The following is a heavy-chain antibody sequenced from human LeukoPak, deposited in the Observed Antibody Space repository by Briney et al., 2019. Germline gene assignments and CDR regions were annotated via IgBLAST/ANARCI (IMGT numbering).Heavy chain of an antibody. V-gene: IGHV3-66*01. CDR1: GFTFSSYS. CDR2: IYSGGST. CDR3: AKDLLRWSFDY. Sequence: GGSLRLSCVASGFTFSSYSMNWVRQAPGKGLEWVSVIYSGGSTYYADSVKGRFTISRDTSKNTLYLQMNSLRAEDTAVYYCAKDLLRWSFDYWGQGTLVTVSS. D-gene: IGHD4-23*01. J-gene: IGHJ4*02.